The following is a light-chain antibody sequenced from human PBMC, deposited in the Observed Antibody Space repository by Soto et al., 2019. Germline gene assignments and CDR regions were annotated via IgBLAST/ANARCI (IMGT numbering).Light chain of an antibody. CDR1: QSVSSSY. J-gene: IGKJ1*01. Sequence: ETVLTQSPGTLSLSPGERATLSCRASQSVSSSYLAWYQQKPGQAPRLLIFGASSRATGIPDRFSGSGSGRAFTLPISRLEPEDFAVYYCQQYGRSPPSWTFGQGTKVEIK. V-gene: IGKV3-20*01. CDR2: GAS. CDR3: QQYGRSPPSWT.